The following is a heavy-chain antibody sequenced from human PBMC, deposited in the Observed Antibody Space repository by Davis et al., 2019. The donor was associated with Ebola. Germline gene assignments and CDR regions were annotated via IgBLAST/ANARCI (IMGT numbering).Heavy chain of an antibody. V-gene: IGHV3-74*01. CDR2: INSDGSST. J-gene: IGHJ5*02. CDR3: ARVRGGHGSVWFDP. CDR1: GFTFSSYW. D-gene: IGHD4-23*01. Sequence: GESLKISCAASGFTFSSYWMHWVRQAPGKGLVWVSRINSDGSSTSYADSVKGRFTISRDNAKNTLYLQMNSLRAEDTAVYYCARVRGGHGSVWFDPWGQGTLVTVSS.